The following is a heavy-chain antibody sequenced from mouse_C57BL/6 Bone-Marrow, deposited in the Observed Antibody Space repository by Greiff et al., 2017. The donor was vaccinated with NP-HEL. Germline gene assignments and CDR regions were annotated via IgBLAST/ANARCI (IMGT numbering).Heavy chain of an antibody. J-gene: IGHJ1*03. CDR1: GFNIKTTY. CDR3: ARLVTTRDWYFDV. D-gene: IGHD2-2*01. Sequence: EVQLQQSVAELVRPGASVKLSCTASGFNIKTTYMHWVKQRPEQGLEWIGRIDPANGNTKYAPKFQGKATITADTSSNTAYLQLSSLTSEDTAIYYCARLVTTRDWYFDVWGTGTTVTVSS. CDR2: IDPANGNT. V-gene: IGHV14-3*01.